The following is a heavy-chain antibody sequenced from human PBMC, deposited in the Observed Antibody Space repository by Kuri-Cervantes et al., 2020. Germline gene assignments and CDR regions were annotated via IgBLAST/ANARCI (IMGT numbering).Heavy chain of an antibody. CDR1: GYTFTNYG. CDR3: ARGHSVVVGAFDI. Sequence: ASVKVSCKASGYTFTNYGISWVRQAPGQSLEWMGWISSYYANTNYAQKLQGRVTMTTDTSTSTAYMELRSLRSDDTAVYYCARGHSVVVGAFDIWGQGTMVTVSS. CDR2: ISSYYANT. D-gene: IGHD2-15*01. V-gene: IGHV1-18*01. J-gene: IGHJ3*02.